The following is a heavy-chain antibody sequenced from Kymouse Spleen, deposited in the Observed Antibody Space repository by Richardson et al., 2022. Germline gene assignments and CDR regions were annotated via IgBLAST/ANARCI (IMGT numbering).Heavy chain of an antibody. CDR3: ARARGWYVGVFDY. D-gene: IGHD6-19*01. CDR2: INHSGST. CDR1: GGSFSGYY. J-gene: IGHJ4*02. V-gene: IGHV4-34*01. Sequence: QVQLQQWGAGLLKPSETLSLTCAVYGGSFSGYYWSWIRQPPGKGLEWIGEINHSGSTNYNPSLKSRVTISVDTSKNQFSLKLSSVTAADTAVYYCARARGWYVGVFDYWGQGTLVTVSS.